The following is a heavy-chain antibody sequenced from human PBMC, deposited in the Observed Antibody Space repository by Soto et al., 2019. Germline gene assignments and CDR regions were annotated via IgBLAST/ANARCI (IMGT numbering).Heavy chain of an antibody. V-gene: IGHV5-51*03. CDR3: VLRLDSRGYHPFDY. D-gene: IGHD3-22*01. Sequence: EVQLVQSGAEVKKPGESLKISCKGSRYSFSNYWIGWVRQMPGKGLEWMGIIYPGDSDTRYSPSLQGQVTISADKSINTADLQWGGLKASDTSMYYCVLRLDSRGYHPFDYWGQGTLVTVSP. J-gene: IGHJ4*02. CDR1: RYSFSNYW. CDR2: IYPGDSDT.